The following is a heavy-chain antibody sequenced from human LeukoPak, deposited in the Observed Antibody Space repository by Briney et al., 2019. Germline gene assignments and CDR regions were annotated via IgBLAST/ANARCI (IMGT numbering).Heavy chain of an antibody. CDR1: GFTFSSYA. Sequence: PGRSLRLSCAASGFTFSSYAMHWVRQAPGKGLEWVAVISYDGSNKYYADSVKGRFTISRDNSKNTLYLQMNSLRAEDTAVYYCARVGPERTTGTTPSRGSYYYYGMDVWGQGTTVTVSS. CDR2: ISYDGSNK. V-gene: IGHV3-30-3*01. D-gene: IGHD1-1*01. J-gene: IGHJ6*02. CDR3: ARVGPERTTGTTPSRGSYYYYGMDV.